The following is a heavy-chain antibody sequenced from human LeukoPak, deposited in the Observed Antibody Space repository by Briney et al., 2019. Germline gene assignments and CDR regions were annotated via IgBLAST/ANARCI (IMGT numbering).Heavy chain of an antibody. D-gene: IGHD5-24*01. V-gene: IGHV3-23*01. CDR3: ARRDGYNFFDY. CDR1: GFTFGTYA. J-gene: IGHJ4*02. CDR2: IDNSGGYT. Sequence: GGSLRLSCAASGFTFGTYAMSWVRQAPGKGLEWVSTIDNSGGYTYYGDSVKGRFTISRDNSKNTLFLQMNSLRVEDSAVYYCARRDGYNFFDYWGQGTLVTVSS.